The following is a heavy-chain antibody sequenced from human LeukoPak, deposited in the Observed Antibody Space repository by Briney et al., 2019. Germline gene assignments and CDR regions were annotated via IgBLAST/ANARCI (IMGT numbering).Heavy chain of an antibody. D-gene: IGHD4-17*01. CDR3: AKGLYTVTTFTLHY. CDR2: ISASGANT. Sequence: GGSLRLSCAASGFTFNNYAMSWVRQAPGKGLEWVSTISASGANTHYAHSVKGRFTISRDNSKNTLYPQMNSLRVEDTAIFYCAKGLYTVTTFTLHYWGQGTLLIVSS. CDR1: GFTFNNYA. J-gene: IGHJ4*02. V-gene: IGHV3-23*01.